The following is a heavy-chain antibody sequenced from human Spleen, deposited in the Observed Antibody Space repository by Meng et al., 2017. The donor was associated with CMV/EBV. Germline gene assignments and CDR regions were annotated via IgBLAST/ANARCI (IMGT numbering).Heavy chain of an antibody. CDR3: ASYCSSTSCYLLRTFDY. Sequence: GESLKISCAASGFTFSSYAMSWVRQAPGKGLEWVANINEDGSEKYYVDSVKGRFTISRDNAKNSLYLQMNSLRAEDTAVYYCASYCSSTSCYLLRTFDYWGQGTLVTVSS. D-gene: IGHD2-2*01. J-gene: IGHJ4*02. CDR1: GFTFSSYA. V-gene: IGHV3-7*01. CDR2: INEDGSEK.